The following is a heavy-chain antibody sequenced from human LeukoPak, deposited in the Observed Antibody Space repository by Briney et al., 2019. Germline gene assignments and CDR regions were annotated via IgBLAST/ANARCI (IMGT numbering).Heavy chain of an antibody. Sequence: GGSLRLSCAASGFTVSSNCMSWVRQAPGKGLEWVSLIYSGGSTYYSDSVKGRFTISRDNSKNTLYLQMNSLRAEDTAVYYCARRAGDYSHPYDYWGQGTLVTVSS. D-gene: IGHD3-22*01. CDR3: ARRAGDYSHPYDY. CDR1: GFTVSSNC. J-gene: IGHJ4*02. V-gene: IGHV3-53*01. CDR2: IYSGGST.